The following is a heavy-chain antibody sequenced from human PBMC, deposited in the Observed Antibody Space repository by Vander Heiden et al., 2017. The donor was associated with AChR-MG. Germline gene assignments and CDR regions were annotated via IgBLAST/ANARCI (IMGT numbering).Heavy chain of an antibody. D-gene: IGHD2-15*01. V-gene: IGHV3-33*01. Sequence: QVQLVESGGGVVQPGGSLRLSCAASGFPFGSYGLHWVRQAPGKGLEWVAVIWYDGSNKYYADSVKGRFTISRDNSKNTLYLQMNSLRAEDTAVYYCARSGEDIVVVVAPNGPFDYWGQGTLVTVSS. CDR3: ARSGEDIVVVVAPNGPFDY. J-gene: IGHJ4*02. CDR1: GFPFGSYG. CDR2: IWYDGSNK.